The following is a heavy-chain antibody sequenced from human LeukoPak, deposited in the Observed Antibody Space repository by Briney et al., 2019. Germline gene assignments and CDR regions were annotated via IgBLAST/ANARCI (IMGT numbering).Heavy chain of an antibody. J-gene: IGHJ4*02. Sequence: GGSLRLSCAASGFTFDDYGMSWVRQGPGKGLEWVANIKPDGSQIYYVDSVKGRFTISRDNAKNSLYLQMNSLRAEDTAVYYCARDLNWETYWGQGTLVTVSS. D-gene: IGHD7-27*01. V-gene: IGHV3-7*01. CDR2: IKPDGSQI. CDR3: ARDLNWETY. CDR1: GFTFDDYG.